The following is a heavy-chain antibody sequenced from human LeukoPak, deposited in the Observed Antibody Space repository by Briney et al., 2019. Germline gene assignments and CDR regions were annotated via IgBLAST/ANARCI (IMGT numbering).Heavy chain of an antibody. V-gene: IGHV1-69*05. CDR3: ASGSGYSSSWYHWFDP. Sequence: ASVKVSCKASGGTFSSYAISWVRQAPGKGLKGWGGIIPIFGTANYAQKFQGRVTITTDESTSTAYMELSSLRSEDTAVYYCASGSGYSSSWYHWFDPWGQGTLVTVSS. CDR2: IIPIFGTA. D-gene: IGHD6-13*01. J-gene: IGHJ5*02. CDR1: GGTFSSYA.